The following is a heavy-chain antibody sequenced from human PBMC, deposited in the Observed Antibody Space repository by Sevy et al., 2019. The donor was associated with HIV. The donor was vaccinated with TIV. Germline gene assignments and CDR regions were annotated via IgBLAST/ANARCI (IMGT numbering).Heavy chain of an antibody. V-gene: IGHV3-33*03. CDR2: LWSHGRRE. CDR3: AKEDDAFDV. CDR1: GFTFSYYW. J-gene: IGHJ3*01. Sequence: GGSLRLSCAASGFTFSYYWMNWVRQAPGKGLECVAGLWSHGRREYYADFAKGRFTISRDNSKNTVYLHMDSLRTDDTAVYYCAKEDDAFDVWGQGTMVTVSS.